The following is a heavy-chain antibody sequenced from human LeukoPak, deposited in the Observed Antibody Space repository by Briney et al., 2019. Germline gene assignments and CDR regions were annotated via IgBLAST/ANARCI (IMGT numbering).Heavy chain of an antibody. CDR1: GGSISSCDYQ. CDR3: ARQYSYDSRIHP. V-gene: IGHV4-30-4*01. J-gene: IGHJ5*02. CDR2: MYYSGST. Sequence: SQTLSLTCTVSGGSISSCDYQWTRIPQPPGKDLGGVAYMYYSGSTYYNQSLQSRVTMPADTSKNPLYLKLGSVTAADTAVYYCARQYSYDSRIHPWGEGILVTVSS. D-gene: IGHD3-22*01.